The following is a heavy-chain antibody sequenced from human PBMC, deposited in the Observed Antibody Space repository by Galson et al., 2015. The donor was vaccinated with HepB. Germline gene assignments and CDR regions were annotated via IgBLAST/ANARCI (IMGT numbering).Heavy chain of an antibody. CDR2: ISTGGSTV. D-gene: IGHD2-2*01. CDR3: ARAGPPGIPVPAAILDY. CDR1: GFTFSDFH. Sequence: SLRLSCAASGFTFSDFHMSWIRQTPGKGLECVSYISTGGSTVYSADSVKGRFTISRDNARSALFLQMDNLRAEDTAVYYCARAGPPGIPVPAAILDYWGQGALVTVSS. J-gene: IGHJ4*02. V-gene: IGHV3-11*01.